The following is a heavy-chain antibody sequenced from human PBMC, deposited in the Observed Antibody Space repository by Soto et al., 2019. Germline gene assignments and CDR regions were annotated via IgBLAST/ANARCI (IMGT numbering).Heavy chain of an antibody. CDR2: IIPVVGTT. CDR3: ARGLLYATTYFDY. D-gene: IGHD2-8*01. V-gene: IGHV1-69*06. CDR1: GDTFTTNS. Sequence: QVQLVQSGAAVKKPGSSVKVSCKASGDTFTTNSLNWVRQAPGQGLEWMGGIIPVVGTTKYAQKYQDRVTITGDKSTTTAYMELSSLRSDDTAVYYCARGLLYATTYFDYWGQGTPVTVSS. J-gene: IGHJ4*02.